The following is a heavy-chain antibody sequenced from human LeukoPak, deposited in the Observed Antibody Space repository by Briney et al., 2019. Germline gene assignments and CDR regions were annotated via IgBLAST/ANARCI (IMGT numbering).Heavy chain of an antibody. CDR1: GFTFSSYS. D-gene: IGHD3-10*01. CDR2: ISSSSSYI. CDR3: AKGANMVRGVRNWFDP. Sequence: KPGGSLRLSCAASGFTFSSYSMNWVRQAPGKGLEWVSSISSSSSYIYYADSVKGRFTISRDNAKNSLYLQMNSLRAEDTALYYCAKGANMVRGVRNWFDPWGQGTLVTVSS. J-gene: IGHJ5*02. V-gene: IGHV3-21*04.